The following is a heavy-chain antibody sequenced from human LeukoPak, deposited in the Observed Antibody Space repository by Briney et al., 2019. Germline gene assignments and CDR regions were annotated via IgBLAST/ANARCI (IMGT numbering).Heavy chain of an antibody. CDR3: ARERGSYYDSSGYYYFDY. J-gene: IGHJ4*02. CDR1: GFTFSDYY. Sequence: GGSPRLSCAASGFTFSDYYMSWIRQAPGKGLEWVSYISSSGSTIYYADSVKGRFTISRDNAKNSLYLQMNSLRAEDTAVYYCARERGSYYDSSGYYYFDYWGQGTLVTVSS. CDR2: ISSSGSTI. D-gene: IGHD3-22*01. V-gene: IGHV3-11*04.